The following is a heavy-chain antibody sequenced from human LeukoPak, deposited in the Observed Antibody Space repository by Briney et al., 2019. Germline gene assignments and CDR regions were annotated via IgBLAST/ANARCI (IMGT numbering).Heavy chain of an antibody. Sequence: ASVKVSCKASGGTFSSYAISWVRQAPGQGLEWMGGIIPIFGTANYAQKFQGRVTITADKSTSTAYMELSSLRSEDTAVYYCASLSTALLRLDAFDIWGQGTMVTVSS. CDR3: ASLSTALLRLDAFDI. V-gene: IGHV1-69*06. CDR2: IIPIFGTA. J-gene: IGHJ3*02. D-gene: IGHD3-3*01. CDR1: GGTFSSYA.